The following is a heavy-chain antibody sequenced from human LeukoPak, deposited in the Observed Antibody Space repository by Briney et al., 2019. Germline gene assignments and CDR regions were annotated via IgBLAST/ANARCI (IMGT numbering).Heavy chain of an antibody. V-gene: IGHV3-23*01. CDR3: AKEFVTFDLRGVIA. CDR2: ISGDADGT. D-gene: IGHD3-10*01. Sequence: GGSLRLSCAASGFTFTKPVMAWVRQAPGKGLEWVSSISGDADGTYYADSVKGRFTVSRDNSKNTVYLQLNSLRVEDTAMYYWAKEFVTFDLRGVIAWGQGALVTVSS. CDR1: GFTFTKPV. J-gene: IGHJ5*02.